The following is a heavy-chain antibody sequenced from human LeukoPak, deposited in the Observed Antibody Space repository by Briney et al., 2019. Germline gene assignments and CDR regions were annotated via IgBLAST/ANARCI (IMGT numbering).Heavy chain of an antibody. CDR3: VRYGVVGFISFYDRDG. CDR1: GGSISSHY. J-gene: IGHJ6*03. Sequence: ETLSLTCTVSGGSISSHYWTWIRQSPVKGLEWIGDIYNNGSTSNNPSLKTRVTISINTTKNQLYLKLSSVTAAESADNCCVRYGVVGFISFYDRDGWREGATVVVCS. CDR2: IYNNGST. D-gene: IGHD2-15*01. V-gene: IGHV4-59*11.